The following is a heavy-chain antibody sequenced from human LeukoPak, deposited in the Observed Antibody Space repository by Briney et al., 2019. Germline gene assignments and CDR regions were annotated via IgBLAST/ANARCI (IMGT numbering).Heavy chain of an antibody. D-gene: IGHD5-18*01. CDR2: IYPSSGGT. V-gene: IGHV1-2*02. J-gene: IGHJ4*02. Sequence: ASVKVSCKTSGYTFTGYYIHWVRQAPGQGLEWMGWIYPSSGGTNYAQKFQGRVTMTRDTSISTAYMELSRLRSDDTAVYYCAGDTAMVDFDYWGQGTLVTVSS. CDR3: AGDTAMVDFDY. CDR1: GYTFTGYY.